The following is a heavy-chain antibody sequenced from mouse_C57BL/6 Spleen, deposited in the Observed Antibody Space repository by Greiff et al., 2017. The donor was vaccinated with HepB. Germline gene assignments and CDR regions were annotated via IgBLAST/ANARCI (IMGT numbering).Heavy chain of an antibody. CDR2: IHPNGGST. CDR1: GYTFTSYW. V-gene: IGHV1-64*01. CDR3: ARCSNYVDY. D-gene: IGHD1-1*01. Sequence: QVQLLQSGAELVKPGASVKLSCKASGYTFTSYWMHWVKQRPGQGLEWIGMIHPNGGSTNYNEKFKNKATLTVDKSSSPAYMQLSSLTSEDSAVYYCARCSNYVDYWGQGTTLTVSS. J-gene: IGHJ2*01.